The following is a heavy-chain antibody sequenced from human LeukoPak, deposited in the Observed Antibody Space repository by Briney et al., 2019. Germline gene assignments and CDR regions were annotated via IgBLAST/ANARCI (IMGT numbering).Heavy chain of an antibody. CDR1: GGSISSSSYY. Sequence: PSETLSLTCTVSGGSISSSSYYWGWIRQPPGKGLEWIGSIYYSGSTYYNPSLKSRVTISVDTSKNQFSLKLSSVTAADTAVYYCARLGPTVVIPGGWGQGTLVTVSS. CDR2: IYYSGST. J-gene: IGHJ4*02. D-gene: IGHD4-23*01. V-gene: IGHV4-39*01. CDR3: ARLGPTVVIPGG.